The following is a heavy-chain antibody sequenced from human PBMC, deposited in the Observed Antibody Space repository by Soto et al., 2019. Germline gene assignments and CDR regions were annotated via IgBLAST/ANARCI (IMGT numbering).Heavy chain of an antibody. CDR3: ADLTWGDYYLP. Sequence: GSGPTLVNPTQTLTLTCTFSGFSLSTSGVGVGWIRQPPGKALEWLALIYWDDDKRDSPFLKSRLTITKDTSKNQVVLTMTNMDPVDTAVYYCADLTWGDYYLPWSQGTLVTVSS. CDR2: IYWDDDK. D-gene: IGHD3-22*01. J-gene: IGHJ4*02. V-gene: IGHV2-5*02. CDR1: GFSLSTSGVG.